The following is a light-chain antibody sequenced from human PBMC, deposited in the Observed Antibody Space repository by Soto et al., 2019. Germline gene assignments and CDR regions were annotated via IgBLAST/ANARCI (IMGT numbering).Light chain of an antibody. CDR1: QSISSW. V-gene: IGKV1-5*03. Sequence: DIQMTQSPSTLSASVGDRVTITCRASQSISSWLVWYQQKPGKAPKLLIYKASSLESGVPSRFSGSGSGTEFTLTISSLQPDDFATYYCQQYNREYTFGQGTKLEIK. J-gene: IGKJ2*01. CDR2: KAS. CDR3: QQYNREYT.